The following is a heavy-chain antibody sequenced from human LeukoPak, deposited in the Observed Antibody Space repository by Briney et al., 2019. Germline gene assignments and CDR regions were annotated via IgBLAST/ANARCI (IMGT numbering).Heavy chain of an antibody. D-gene: IGHD3-22*01. Sequence: SETLSLTCTVSGGSINNYHWSWVRQPPGRGLEWIGYIYYSGSTNCNPSLRSRVTISVDTSKNQFSLRLTSVTAADTAVYYCAREVTHSSGYLGWGQGILVTVSS. CDR1: GGSINNYH. CDR2: IYYSGST. CDR3: AREVTHSSGYLG. J-gene: IGHJ4*02. V-gene: IGHV4-59*12.